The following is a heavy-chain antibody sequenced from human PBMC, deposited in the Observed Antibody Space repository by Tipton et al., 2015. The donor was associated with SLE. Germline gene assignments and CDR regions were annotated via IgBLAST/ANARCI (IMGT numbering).Heavy chain of an antibody. CDR1: GGSISSGGYY. CDR3: ARSGTARIAGAGPAFDI. D-gene: IGHD6-19*01. CDR2: IYYSGST. J-gene: IGHJ3*02. Sequence: TLSLTCTVSGGSISSGGYYWSWIRQHPGKGLEWIGYIYYSGSTNYNPSLKSRVTISVDTSKNQFSLKLSSVTAADTAVYYCARSGTARIAGAGPAFDIWGQGTMVTVSS. V-gene: IGHV4-61*08.